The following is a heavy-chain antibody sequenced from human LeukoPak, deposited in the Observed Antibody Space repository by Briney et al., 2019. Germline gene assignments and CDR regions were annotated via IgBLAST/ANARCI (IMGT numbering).Heavy chain of an antibody. CDR3: AREPAAAEVDY. J-gene: IGHJ4*02. D-gene: IGHD6-13*01. CDR2: IYYSGST. V-gene: IGHV4-39*07. Sequence: TSETLSLTCTVSGGSINSGSYYWGWIRRPPGKGLEWIGSIYYSGSTYYNPSLKSRVTISVDTSKNQFSLKLSSVTAADTAVYYCAREPAAAEVDYWGQGTLVTVSS. CDR1: GGSINSGSYY.